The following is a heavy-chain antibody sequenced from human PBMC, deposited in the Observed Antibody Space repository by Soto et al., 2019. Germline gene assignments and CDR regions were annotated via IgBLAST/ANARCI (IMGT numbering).Heavy chain of an antibody. V-gene: IGHV3-23*01. CDR1: GFTFSSYA. CDR2: ISGDGGNI. Sequence: GGSLRLSCAASGFTFSSYAMSWVRQAPGKGLEWVSAISGDGGNIYYADSAKGRFTISRDNANNSLYLQMKSLRAEDTAVYYCARAIISAGSYWGQGTLVTVSS. D-gene: IGHD6-25*01. J-gene: IGHJ4*02. CDR3: ARAIISAGSY.